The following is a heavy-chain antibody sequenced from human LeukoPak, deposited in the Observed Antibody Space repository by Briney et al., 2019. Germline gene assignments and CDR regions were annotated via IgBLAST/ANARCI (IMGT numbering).Heavy chain of an antibody. Sequence: ASVKVSCKASGYTFSAYYMHWVRQAPGQGLEWMGWINPNSGGTNFAQKFQGRVTMTRDTSITTDYMELSSLKSDDTAVYYCARIYCSSTSCYHFDYWSQGTLVTVSS. D-gene: IGHD2-2*01. CDR2: INPNSGGT. CDR1: GYTFSAYY. J-gene: IGHJ4*02. V-gene: IGHV1-2*02. CDR3: ARIYCSSTSCYHFDY.